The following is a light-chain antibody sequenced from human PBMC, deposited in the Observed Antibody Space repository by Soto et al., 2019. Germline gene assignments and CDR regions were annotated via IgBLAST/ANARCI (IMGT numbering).Light chain of an antibody. CDR3: AAWDDSLNGVV. J-gene: IGLJ2*01. V-gene: IGLV1-44*01. Sequence: QPVLTQPPSASGTPGQRVTISCSGSSSNIGRNTVNWYQQLPGTAPKLLIYNSNQRPSGVPDRFSGSKSGTSASLAISGLQSEDEADYYCAAWDDSLNGVVFGGGTKVTVL. CDR1: SSNIGRNT. CDR2: NSN.